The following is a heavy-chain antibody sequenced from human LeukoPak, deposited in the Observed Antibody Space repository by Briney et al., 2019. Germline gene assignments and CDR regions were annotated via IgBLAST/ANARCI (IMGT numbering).Heavy chain of an antibody. CDR1: GGSFSAYW. D-gene: IGHD5-24*01. CDR2: IHHSAST. Sequence: SETLSLTCAVYGGSFSAYWWNWIRQPPGKGLEWIGEIHHSASTNYNPSLKSRVNMSVDTSKNQFSLKLNSVTAADAAFYYCARGLKDGYNSTPLDNWGQGTLVTVSS. CDR3: ARGLKDGYNSTPLDN. V-gene: IGHV4-34*01. J-gene: IGHJ4*02.